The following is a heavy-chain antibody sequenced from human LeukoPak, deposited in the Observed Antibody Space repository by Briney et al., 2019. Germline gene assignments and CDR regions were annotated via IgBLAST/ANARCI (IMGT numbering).Heavy chain of an antibody. D-gene: IGHD6-6*01. J-gene: IGHJ6*03. Sequence: GRSLRLSCAASGFTFDDYAMHWVRQAPGKGLEWVSGISWNSGSIGYADSVKGRFTISRDNAKNSLYLQMNSLRAEDTALYYCAKGAAARPNYMDVWGKGTTVTVSS. CDR3: AKGAAARPNYMDV. V-gene: IGHV3-9*01. CDR2: ISWNSGSI. CDR1: GFTFDDYA.